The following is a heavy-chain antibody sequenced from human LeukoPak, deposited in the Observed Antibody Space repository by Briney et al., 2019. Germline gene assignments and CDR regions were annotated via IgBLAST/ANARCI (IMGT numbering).Heavy chain of an antibody. CDR3: AHRLGGDYLRHDWFDP. CDR2: TYWNGDK. Sequence: SLPTLVNPPQTLTVTCTFSGFSPSTSGVGVGWIRQPPGKALVWLAPTYWNGDKRYSPPFTSTRTITNCHSKNQVVRTMTNMDPVDTATYYCAHRLGGDYLRHDWFDPWGQGTLVTVSS. V-gene: IGHV2-5*01. J-gene: IGHJ5*02. D-gene: IGHD4-17*01. CDR1: GFSPSTSGVG.